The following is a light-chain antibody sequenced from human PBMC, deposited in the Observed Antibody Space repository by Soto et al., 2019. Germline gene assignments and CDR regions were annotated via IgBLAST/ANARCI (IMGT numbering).Light chain of an antibody. Sequence: EIVLTQSPATLSLSPGERATRSCRASQSVTTYLAWYQQKPGQAPRLLIYGASNRATGVPARFSGSGSGTDFTLTISSLEPEDFAVYYCQQRSNWPPSITFGQGTRLEIK. CDR2: GAS. V-gene: IGKV3-11*01. CDR3: QQRSNWPPSIT. CDR1: QSVTTY. J-gene: IGKJ5*01.